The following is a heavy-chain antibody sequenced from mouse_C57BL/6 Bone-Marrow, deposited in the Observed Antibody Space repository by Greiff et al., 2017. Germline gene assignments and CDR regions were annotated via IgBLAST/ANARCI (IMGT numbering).Heavy chain of an antibody. D-gene: IGHD1-1*01. CDR3: ARGGGYYYGSSDGWYCDV. Sequence: QVTLKVSGPGILQSSQTLSLTCSFSGFSLSTSGMGVSWLRQPSGKGLEWLAHIYWDDDKSYNPSLKSRLTISKDTSRNQVFLKITSVDTADTATYYCARGGGYYYGSSDGWYCDVGGTGTTVTVSS. V-gene: IGHV8-12*01. J-gene: IGHJ1*03. CDR1: GFSLSTSGMG. CDR2: IYWDDDK.